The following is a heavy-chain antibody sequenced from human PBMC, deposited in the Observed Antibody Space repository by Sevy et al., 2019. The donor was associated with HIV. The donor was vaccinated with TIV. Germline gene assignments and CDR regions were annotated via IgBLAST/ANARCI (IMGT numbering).Heavy chain of an antibody. CDR1: GGFLSSGSYY. J-gene: IGHJ4*02. Sequence: SETLSLTCTVSGGFLSSGSYYWSWIRQPPGKGLEWIGYISYIESTNYNPSLKSRVTISVDTSKNQLSLRLTSVTAADTAVYYCVRDRIAAAGGYFDNWGQGTLVTVSS. D-gene: IGHD6-13*01. CDR3: VRDRIAAAGGYFDN. CDR2: ISYIEST. V-gene: IGHV4-61*01.